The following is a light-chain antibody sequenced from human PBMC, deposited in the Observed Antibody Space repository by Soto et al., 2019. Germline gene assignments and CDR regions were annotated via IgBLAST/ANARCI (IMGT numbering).Light chain of an antibody. J-gene: IGLJ3*02. Sequence: QSVLTQPPSVSGAPGQRVTISCTGSSSNIGAGYDVHWYQQLPGTAPKLLIYANINRPSGVPDRFSGSKSGTSASLAITGLQAEDEADYYCSSYTSSSTVFGGGTKVTVL. V-gene: IGLV1-40*01. CDR1: SSNIGAGYD. CDR2: ANI. CDR3: SSYTSSSTV.